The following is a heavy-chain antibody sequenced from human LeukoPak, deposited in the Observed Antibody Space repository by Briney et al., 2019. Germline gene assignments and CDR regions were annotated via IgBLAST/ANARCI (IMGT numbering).Heavy chain of an antibody. J-gene: IGHJ4*02. D-gene: IGHD3-10*01. Sequence: PGGSLRLSCVASGFTFSVHEMNWVRQAPGKGLEWLSYISDSGRTIYYADSVDGRFTISRDNAKNSLFLQMNSLRVEDPAVFFCARGSHYFDFWGQGTPVTVSS. CDR3: ARGSHYFDF. CDR2: ISDSGRTI. V-gene: IGHV3-48*03. CDR1: GFTFSVHE.